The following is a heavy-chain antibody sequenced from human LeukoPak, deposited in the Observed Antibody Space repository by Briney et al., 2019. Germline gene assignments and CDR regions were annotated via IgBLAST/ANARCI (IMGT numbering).Heavy chain of an antibody. V-gene: IGHV1-18*01. CDR3: ARDSGSNYVYYYGMDV. J-gene: IGHJ6*02. CDR1: GYTLTGYG. D-gene: IGHD4-11*01. CDR2: ISAYNGNT. Sequence: ASVKVSCKASGYTLTGYGISWVRQAPGQGLEWMGWISAYNGNTNYAQKLQGRVTMTTDTSTSTAYMELRSLRSDDTAVYYCARDSGSNYVYYYGMDVWGQGTTVTVSS.